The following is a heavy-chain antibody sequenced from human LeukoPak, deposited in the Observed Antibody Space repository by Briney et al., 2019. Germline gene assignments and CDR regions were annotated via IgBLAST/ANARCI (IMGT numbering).Heavy chain of an antibody. CDR2: ISYDGSNK. V-gene: IGHV3-30*12. CDR3: ARLRRAGNNWFDP. CDR1: GFTFSSYG. J-gene: IGHJ5*02. Sequence: GGSLRLSCAASGFTFSSYGMHWVRQAPGKGLEWVAVISYDGSNKYYADSVKGRFTISRDNAKNSLYLQMNSLRAEDTAVYYCARLRRAGNNWFDPWGQGTLVTVSS.